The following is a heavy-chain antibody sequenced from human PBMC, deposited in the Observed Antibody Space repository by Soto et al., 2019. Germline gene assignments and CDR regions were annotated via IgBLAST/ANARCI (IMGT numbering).Heavy chain of an antibody. CDR1: GFTFSSYS. Sequence: GGSLRLSCAASGFTFSSYSMNWVRQAPGKGLEWVSSISSSSYIYYADSVKGRFTISRDNAKNSLYLQMNSLRAEDTAVYYCARVEFCSGGSCYPFFRYYYGMDVWGQGTTVTVSS. V-gene: IGHV3-21*01. CDR3: ARVEFCSGGSCYPFFRYYYGMDV. CDR2: ISSSSYI. D-gene: IGHD2-15*01. J-gene: IGHJ6*02.